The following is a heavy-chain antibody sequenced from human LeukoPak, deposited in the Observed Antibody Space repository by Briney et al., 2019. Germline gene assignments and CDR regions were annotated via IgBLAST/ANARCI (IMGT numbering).Heavy chain of an antibody. Sequence: SETLSLTCTVTGGSFSSGSYYWSWIRQPAGKGLEWIGRIYTSGSTNYNPSLKSRVTISVDTSKNQFSLKLSSVTAADTAVYYCARDGAYYDFWSGSKWGQGTLVTVSS. CDR3: ARDGAYYDFWSGSK. J-gene: IGHJ4*02. CDR1: GGSFSSGSYY. D-gene: IGHD3-3*01. CDR2: IYTSGST. V-gene: IGHV4-61*02.